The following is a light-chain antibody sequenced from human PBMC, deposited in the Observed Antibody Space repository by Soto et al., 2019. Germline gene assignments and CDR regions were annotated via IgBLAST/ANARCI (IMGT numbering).Light chain of an antibody. V-gene: IGKV1-39*01. CDR3: QQSYSTPASLT. CDR2: AAS. J-gene: IGKJ4*01. Sequence: DIQMTQSPSSLSASVGDRVTITCRASQSISSYLNWYQQKPGKAPKLLIYAASSLQSGVPSRFSGSGSGTDFTLTISSLQPEDFATYYCQQSYSTPASLTFGGGTKVEIK. CDR1: QSISSY.